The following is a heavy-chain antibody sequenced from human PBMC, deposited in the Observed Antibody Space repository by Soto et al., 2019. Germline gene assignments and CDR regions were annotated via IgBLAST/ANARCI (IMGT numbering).Heavy chain of an antibody. J-gene: IGHJ4*02. D-gene: IGHD3-22*01. V-gene: IGHV3-30*18. CDR3: AKDLRYYDSSLDY. Sequence: GGSLRLSCAASGFTFSSYGMHWVRQAPGKGLEWVAVISYDGSNKYYADSVKGRFTISRDNSKNTLYLQMNSLRAEDTAVYYCAKDLRYYDSSLDYWGQGTLVTVSS. CDR2: ISYDGSNK. CDR1: GFTFSSYG.